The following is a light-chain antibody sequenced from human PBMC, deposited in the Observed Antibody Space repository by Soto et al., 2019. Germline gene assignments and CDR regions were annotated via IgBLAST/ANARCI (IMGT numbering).Light chain of an antibody. CDR1: HDXRDH. CDR3: XQYDNLSQT. CDR2: DAS. Sequence: IQMTQSPSSLSASVGDRVTLTCQASHDXRDHLNWYQQKPGKPPKLLIYDASNLQTGVPSRFSGSGSGTDFTFTISSLQPEDIATYFXXQYDNLSQTFGPGTKVDIK. J-gene: IGKJ3*01. V-gene: IGKV1-33*01.